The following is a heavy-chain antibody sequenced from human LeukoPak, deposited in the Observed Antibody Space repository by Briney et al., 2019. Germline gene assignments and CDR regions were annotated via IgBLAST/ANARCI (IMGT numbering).Heavy chain of an antibody. CDR3: ARGIIEDFGGDYYGMDV. CDR1: GYTFTGYY. V-gene: IGHV1-69*04. Sequence: SVKVSCKASGYTFTGYYMHWVRQAPGQGLEWMGRIIPILGIANYAQKFQGRVTITADKSTSTAYMELSSLRSEDTAVYYCARGIIEDFGGDYYGMDVWGQGTTVTVSS. CDR2: IIPILGIA. D-gene: IGHD3-10*01. J-gene: IGHJ6*02.